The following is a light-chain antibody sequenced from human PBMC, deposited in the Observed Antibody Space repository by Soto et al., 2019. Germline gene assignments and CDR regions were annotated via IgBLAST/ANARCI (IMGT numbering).Light chain of an antibody. CDR2: EGS. CDR3: CSFAGSSTLV. CDR1: NSDVGSYNL. Sequence: QSVLTQPASVSGSPGQSITISCTGTNSDVGSYNLVSWYQQHPGKAPKMMIYEGSKRPSGVSNRFSGSKSGSTAALTISGLQAEDEGDYYCCSFAGSSTLVFGGGTKLTVL. V-gene: IGLV2-23*01. J-gene: IGLJ2*01.